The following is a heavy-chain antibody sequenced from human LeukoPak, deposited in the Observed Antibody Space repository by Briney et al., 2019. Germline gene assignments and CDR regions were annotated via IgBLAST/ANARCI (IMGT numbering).Heavy chain of an antibody. CDR3: ARAGGDGYNLGLDY. D-gene: IGHD5-24*01. Sequence: SETLSLTYTVSGGSISSYYWSWIRQPPGKGLEWIGYIYYSGSTNYNPSLKSRVTISVDTSKNQFSLKLSSVTAADTAVYYCARAGGDGYNLGLDYWGQGTLVTVSS. V-gene: IGHV4-59*01. J-gene: IGHJ4*02. CDR2: IYYSGST. CDR1: GGSISSYY.